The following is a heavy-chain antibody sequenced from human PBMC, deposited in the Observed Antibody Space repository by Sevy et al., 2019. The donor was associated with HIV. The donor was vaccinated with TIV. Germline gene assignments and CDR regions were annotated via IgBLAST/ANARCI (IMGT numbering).Heavy chain of an antibody. CDR2: IYYNGNT. CDR1: DGSMSSYY. D-gene: IGHD5-12*01. CDR3: ARGTRDGYNLYFDS. Sequence: SETLSLTCTVSDGSMSSYYWSWIRQPPGKGLEWPGYIYYNGNTNYNPSLESRVTMSIHTSMKQFSLKLRSVTAADTAMYYCARGTRDGYNLYFDSWGQGTLVTVSS. J-gene: IGHJ4*02. V-gene: IGHV4-59*01.